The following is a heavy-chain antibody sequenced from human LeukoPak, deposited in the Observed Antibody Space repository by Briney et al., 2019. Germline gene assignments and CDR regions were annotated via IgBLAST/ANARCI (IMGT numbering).Heavy chain of an antibody. Sequence: SETLSLTCTVSGGSISSYYWSWIRQPPGKGLEWIGDIYHSGSTYYNPSLKSRVTISVDTSKNQFSLKLSSVTAADTAVYYCATQSSSSSGLDYWGQGTLVTVSS. J-gene: IGHJ4*02. D-gene: IGHD6-6*01. CDR1: GGSISSYY. CDR2: IYHSGST. V-gene: IGHV4-59*04. CDR3: ATQSSSSSGLDY.